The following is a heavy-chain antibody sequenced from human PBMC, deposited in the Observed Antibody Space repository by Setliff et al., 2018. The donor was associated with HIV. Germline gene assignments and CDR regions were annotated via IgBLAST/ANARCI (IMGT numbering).Heavy chain of an antibody. CDR3: ARDPAPSSSASYFQH. Sequence: SFTSSGYTFTSYYMHWVRQAPGQGLEWMGIINPSSGSTTYAQKFQGRVTMTRDTSTSTVYMELSSLRSEDTAVYYCARDPAPSSSASYFQHWGQGTPVTVS. CDR1: GYTFTSYY. V-gene: IGHV1-46*01. D-gene: IGHD6-6*01. J-gene: IGHJ1*01. CDR2: INPSSGST.